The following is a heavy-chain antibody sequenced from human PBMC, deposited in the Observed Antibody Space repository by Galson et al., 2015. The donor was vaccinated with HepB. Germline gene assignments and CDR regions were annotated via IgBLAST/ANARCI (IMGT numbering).Heavy chain of an antibody. D-gene: IGHD3-22*01. Sequence: QSGAEVKKPGESLRISCKGSGYSLNSYWISWVRQMPGKGLEWMGNIDPSDSYTNYSPSFQGHVTISADKSISTAYLQWSSLKASDTAMYYCAKLLMRSGGYNYRDAYYFDYWGQGTLVTVSS. CDR1: GYSLNSYW. CDR2: IDPSDSYT. CDR3: AKLLMRSGGYNYRDAYYFDY. J-gene: IGHJ4*02. V-gene: IGHV5-10-1*01.